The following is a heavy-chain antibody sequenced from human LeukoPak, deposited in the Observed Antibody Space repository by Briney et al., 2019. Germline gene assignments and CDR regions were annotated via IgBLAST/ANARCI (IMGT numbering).Heavy chain of an antibody. V-gene: IGHV3-23*01. CDR3: ALGQGYSSSTPFDY. CDR1: GFTFSSYA. Sequence: GGSLRLSCAASGFTFSSYAMSWVRQAPGKGLEWVSAISGSGGSKYYADSVKGRFTISRDNSKNTLYLQMKSLRAEDTAVYYCALGQGYSSSTPFDYWGQGTLVTVSS. J-gene: IGHJ4*02. D-gene: IGHD6-6*01. CDR2: ISGSGGSK.